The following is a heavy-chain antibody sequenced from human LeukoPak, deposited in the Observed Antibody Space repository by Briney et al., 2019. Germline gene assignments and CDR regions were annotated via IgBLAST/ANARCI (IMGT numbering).Heavy chain of an antibody. CDR1: GYTFTGYY. Sequence: ASVKVSCKASGYTFTGYYMHWVRQAPGQGLEWMGWINPNSGGTNYAQKFQGRVTMTRGTSISTAYMELSRLRSDDTAVYYCARVDVLRFLEWFDYWGQGTLVTVSS. CDR2: INPNSGGT. D-gene: IGHD3-3*01. V-gene: IGHV1-2*02. CDR3: ARVDVLRFLEWFDY. J-gene: IGHJ5*01.